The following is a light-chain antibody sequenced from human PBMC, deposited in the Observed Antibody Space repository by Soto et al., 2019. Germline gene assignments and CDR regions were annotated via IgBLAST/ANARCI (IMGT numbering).Light chain of an antibody. CDR3: TSYTSGTTPDV. J-gene: IGLJ1*01. V-gene: IGLV2-14*01. CDR2: EVS. Sequence: SVLARPASVSVSPGQSVTISCTGTSSDVGGYNYVSWYQQHPGKAPKLMIYEVSNRPSGVSNRFSGSKSGNTASLTISGLQAEDDADYYCTSYTSGTTPDVYAPAPQVTV. CDR1: SSDVGGYNY.